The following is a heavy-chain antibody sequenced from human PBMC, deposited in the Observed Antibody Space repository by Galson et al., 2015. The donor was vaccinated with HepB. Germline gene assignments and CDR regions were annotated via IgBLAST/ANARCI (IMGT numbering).Heavy chain of an antibody. Sequence: SLRLSCAASGFTFSDYYMSWIRQAPGKGLEWVSYISSSSSYTNYADSVKGRFTISRDNAKNSLYLQMNSLRAEDTAVYYCARTMGYCSSTSCLYYYYYMDVWGKGTRSPSP. CDR1: GFTFSDYY. CDR2: ISSSSSYT. D-gene: IGHD2-2*01. CDR3: ARTMGYCSSTSCLYYYYYMDV. V-gene: IGHV3-11*06. J-gene: IGHJ6*03.